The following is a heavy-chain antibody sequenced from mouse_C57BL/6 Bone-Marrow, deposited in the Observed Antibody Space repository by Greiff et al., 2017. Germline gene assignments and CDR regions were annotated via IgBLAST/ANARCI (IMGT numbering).Heavy chain of an antibody. CDR2: ISNGGGST. V-gene: IGHV5-12*01. CDR3: ARQRLGRGYFDY. CDR1: GFTFSDYY. D-gene: IGHD4-1*01. J-gene: IGHJ2*01. Sequence: EVQLVESGGGLVQPGGSLKLSCAASGFTFSDYYMYWVRQTPEKRLEWVAYISNGGGSTYYPDTVKGRFTISRANAKNTLYLQRSRLKSEDTARYYCARQRLGRGYFDYWGQGTTLTVSS.